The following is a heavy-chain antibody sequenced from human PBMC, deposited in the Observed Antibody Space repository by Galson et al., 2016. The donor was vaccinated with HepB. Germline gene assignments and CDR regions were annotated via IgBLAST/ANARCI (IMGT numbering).Heavy chain of an antibody. J-gene: IGHJ4*02. CDR2: IYYNGST. D-gene: IGHD3-9*01. Sequence: LSLTCTVSGASITSRSYYWGWIRQPPGKGLEWIGFIYYNGSTYYNPSLKSRVTISVDTSKNQFSLKLSSVTAADTAVYYCARQNNLRYFDFLLLVDWGQGTLVVVSS. V-gene: IGHV4-39*01. CDR1: GASITSRSYY. CDR3: ARQNNLRYFDFLLLVD.